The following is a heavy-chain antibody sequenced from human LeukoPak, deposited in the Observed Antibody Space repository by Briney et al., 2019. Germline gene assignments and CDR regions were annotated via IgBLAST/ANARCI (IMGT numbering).Heavy chain of an antibody. D-gene: IGHD3-9*01. Sequence: GGSLRLSCAASGFTFSNYWMSWVRQAPGKGLEWVANIKQDGGDKYYVDSVKGRFTISRDNAKNSLYLQMNSLRAEDTAVYYCAKDLGVDPYYFDYWGQGTLVTVSS. CDR3: AKDLGVDPYYFDY. V-gene: IGHV3-7*01. CDR2: IKQDGGDK. CDR1: GFTFSNYW. J-gene: IGHJ4*02.